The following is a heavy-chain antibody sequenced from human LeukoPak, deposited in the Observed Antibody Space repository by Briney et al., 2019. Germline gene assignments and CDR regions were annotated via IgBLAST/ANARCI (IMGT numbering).Heavy chain of an antibody. V-gene: IGHV1-46*01. CDR1: GYTFTSNY. Sequence: ASVKVSCKASGYTFTSNYIHWVRQAPGQGLEWMGMIYPRDGSTSYAQKFQGRVTITRDTSASTAYMELSSLRSEDTAMYYCARVYGLRDYWGQGTLVTVSS. CDR3: ARVYGLRDY. CDR2: IYPRDGST. J-gene: IGHJ4*02. D-gene: IGHD4-17*01.